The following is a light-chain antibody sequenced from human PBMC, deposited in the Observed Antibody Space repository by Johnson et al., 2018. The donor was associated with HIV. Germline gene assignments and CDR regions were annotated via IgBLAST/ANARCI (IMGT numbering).Light chain of an antibody. Sequence: QSVLTQPPSVSAAPGQKVTISCSGSSSNIGNNYVSWYQHLPGTAPKLLIYENNKRPSGIPDRFSGSKSGTSATLGITGIQTGDEADYYCGTWDSSLSAEVFGTGTKGTVL. CDR2: ENN. J-gene: IGLJ1*01. CDR3: GTWDSSLSAEV. CDR1: SSNIGNNY. V-gene: IGLV1-51*02.